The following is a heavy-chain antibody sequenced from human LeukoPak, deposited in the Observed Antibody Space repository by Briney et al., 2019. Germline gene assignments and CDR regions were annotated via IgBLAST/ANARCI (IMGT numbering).Heavy chain of an antibody. J-gene: IGHJ4*02. Sequence: GGSLRLSCAASGLIFSSYAMSWVRQAPGKGLERVSGVNGNGGSTSYADSVKGRFTIFRDNSKNTVYLQMNSLRVEDTAVYYCAKSLYGGCDYWGQGTVVTVSS. CDR2: VNGNGGST. CDR3: AKSLYGGCDY. D-gene: IGHD3-16*02. CDR1: GLIFSSYA. V-gene: IGHV3-23*01.